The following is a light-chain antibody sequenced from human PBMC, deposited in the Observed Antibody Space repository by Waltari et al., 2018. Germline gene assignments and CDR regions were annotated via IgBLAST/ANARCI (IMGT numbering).Light chain of an antibody. CDR3: QQRSNWPMT. J-gene: IGKJ4*01. CDR2: DAN. V-gene: IGKV3-11*01. Sequence: EVVLTQSPATLSLSPGETATLSCRASQGISNYLAWYQHKPSQAPRLLIYDANNRATGIPARFGGGASGTDFTLTISSLDPEDFAVYFCQQRSNWPMTFGGGTKVEIK. CDR1: QGISNY.